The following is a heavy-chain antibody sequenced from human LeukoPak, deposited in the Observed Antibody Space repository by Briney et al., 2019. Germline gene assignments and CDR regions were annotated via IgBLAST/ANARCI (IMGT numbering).Heavy chain of an antibody. CDR1: GGSVTTYY. D-gene: IGHD1-26*01. CDR2: ISTSGTT. V-gene: IGHV4-4*07. CDR3: ARESTVVGATII. Sequence: SETLSLTCTVSGGSVTTYYWSWIRQSAGKGLEWIGHISTSGTTTYNPSLKSRVTMSVDASKNQFSLKLTSVTAADTAVYYCARESTVVGATIIWGQGTLVTVSS. J-gene: IGHJ4*02.